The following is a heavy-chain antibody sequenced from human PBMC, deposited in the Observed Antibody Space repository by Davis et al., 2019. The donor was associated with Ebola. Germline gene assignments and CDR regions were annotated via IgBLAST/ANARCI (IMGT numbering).Heavy chain of an antibody. CDR1: GGTFSSYT. J-gene: IGHJ3*02. CDR3: ARAERVRGVHDAFDI. D-gene: IGHD3-10*01. V-gene: IGHV1-69*02. Sequence: SVKVSCKASGGTFSSYTISWVRQAPGQGLEWMGRIIPILGIANYAQKFQGRVTITADKSTSTAYMELSSLRSEDTAVYYCARAERVRGVHDAFDIWGQGTMVTVSS. CDR2: IIPILGIA.